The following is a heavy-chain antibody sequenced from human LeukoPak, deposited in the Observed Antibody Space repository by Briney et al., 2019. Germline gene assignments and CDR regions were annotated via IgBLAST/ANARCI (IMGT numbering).Heavy chain of an antibody. Sequence: PSETLSLTCTVSGDSISGYYWSWIRQPAGQGLEWIGRIYSSGDTNYNPSLRSRVTMSVDTSKNQLSLKLRPVTAADTAVYYCASRIQLWLLGGRRAFDIWGQGTMVTVSP. V-gene: IGHV4-4*07. CDR3: ASRIQLWLLGGRRAFDI. J-gene: IGHJ3*02. D-gene: IGHD5-18*01. CDR2: IYSSGDT. CDR1: GDSISGYY.